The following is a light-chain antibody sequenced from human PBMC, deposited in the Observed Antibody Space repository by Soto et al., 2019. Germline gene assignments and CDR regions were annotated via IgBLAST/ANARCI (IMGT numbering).Light chain of an antibody. CDR3: MIWYSSAVV. V-gene: IGLV5-45*03. Sequence: QLVLTQPSSLSASPGASASLTCTLRSGIQVASYSIYWYQQKPGSPPQFLLRFKSDSDNQQGSGVPSRFSGSKDTSANAGFLLISGLQSEDEADYFCMIWYSSAVVFGGGTKLTVL. CDR1: SGIQVASYS. J-gene: IGLJ3*02. CDR2: FKSDSDN.